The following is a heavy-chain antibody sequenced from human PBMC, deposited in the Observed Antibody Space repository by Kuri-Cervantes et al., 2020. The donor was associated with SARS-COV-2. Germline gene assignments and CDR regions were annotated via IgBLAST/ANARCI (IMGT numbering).Heavy chain of an antibody. J-gene: IGHJ6*02. CDR3: ARIRTREDILSGYVAFYGLDV. D-gene: IGHD3-9*01. CDR1: GFSLSNARMG. CDR2: IFSNDEN. V-gene: IGHV2-26*01. Sequence: SGPTLVKPTETLTLTCTVSGFSLSNARMGVSWIRQPPGKALEWLAHIFSNDENSYSTSLKSRLTISKDTSKSQVVLTMTNMDPVDTATYYCARIRTREDILSGYVAFYGLDVWGQGTAVTVSS.